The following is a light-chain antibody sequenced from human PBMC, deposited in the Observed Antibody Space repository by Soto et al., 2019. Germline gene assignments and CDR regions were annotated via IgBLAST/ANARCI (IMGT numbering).Light chain of an antibody. CDR2: DAY. V-gene: IGKV1-5*01. CDR3: QHYSSYSQLT. CDR1: QSISSW. Sequence: DIQMTPSPSTLSASVGARVTLTCRASQSISSWLAWYQQTPGKAPQLPIYDAYSLESGTPSRFSGRRSGTEFTLTSASVQPEDFATYYCQHYSSYSQLTFAGGTKV. J-gene: IGKJ4*01.